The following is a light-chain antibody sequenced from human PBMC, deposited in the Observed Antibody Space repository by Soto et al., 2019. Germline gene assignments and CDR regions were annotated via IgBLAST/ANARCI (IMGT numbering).Light chain of an antibody. CDR1: QSVTSN. J-gene: IGKJ1*01. CDR3: QQYNNWPPWT. V-gene: IGKV3-15*01. Sequence: EIVLTQSPGTLSLTPGERATLSCRAIQSVTSNYLAWYQQKPGQAPRLFIYDASTRATGFPARFSGSGSGTEFTLTISSLQSEDFAVYYCQQYNNWPPWTFGQGTKVDI. CDR2: DAS.